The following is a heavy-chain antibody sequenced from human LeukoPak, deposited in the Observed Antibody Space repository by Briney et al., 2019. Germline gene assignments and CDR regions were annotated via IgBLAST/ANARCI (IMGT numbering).Heavy chain of an antibody. CDR3: ARGPGWVGNSYGKD. J-gene: IGHJ4*02. CDR2: MNPNSGNT. Sequence: ASVKVSCKASGYTFTSYGISWVRQAPGQGLEWMGWMNPNSGNTGYAQKFQGRVTMTRNTSISTAYMELSSLRSEDTAVYYCARGPGWVGNSYGKDWGQGTLVTVSS. V-gene: IGHV1-8*02. CDR1: GYTFTSYG. D-gene: IGHD5-18*01.